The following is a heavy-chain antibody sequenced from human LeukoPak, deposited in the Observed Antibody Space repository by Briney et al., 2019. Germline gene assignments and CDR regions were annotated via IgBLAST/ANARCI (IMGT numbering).Heavy chain of an antibody. D-gene: IGHD2-2*01. CDR3: ATSFSTPANY. J-gene: IGHJ4*02. V-gene: IGHV3-7*01. CDR1: GFTFSYAW. Sequence: GGSLRLSSAASGFTFSYAWMSWVRQAPGKGLEWVANIKQDGSEKYYVDSVKGRFTISRDNAKNSLYLQMNSLRAEDTAVYYCATSFSTPANYWGQGTLVTVSS. CDR2: IKQDGSEK.